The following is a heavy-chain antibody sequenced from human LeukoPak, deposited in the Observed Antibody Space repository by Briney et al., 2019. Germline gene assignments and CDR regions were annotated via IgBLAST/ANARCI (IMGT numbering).Heavy chain of an antibody. CDR2: IYSGGST. CDR3: ARGRSGNFDY. J-gene: IGHJ4*02. CDR1: GFTFSNYA. V-gene: IGHV3-66*01. Sequence: GGSLRLSCAASGFTFSNYAMSWVRQAPGKGLEWVSVIYSGGSTYYADSVKGRFTISRDNSKNTLYLQMNSLRAEDTAVYYCARGRSGNFDYWGQGTLVTVSS. D-gene: IGHD6-19*01.